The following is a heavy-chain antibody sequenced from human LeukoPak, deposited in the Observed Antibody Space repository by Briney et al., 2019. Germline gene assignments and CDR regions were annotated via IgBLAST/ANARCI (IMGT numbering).Heavy chain of an antibody. CDR1: GFTFTTYT. CDR2: ISGSGAYI. J-gene: IGHJ6*02. Sequence: PGGSLRLSCAASGFTFTTYTMTWVRQAPGKGLEWVSSISGSGAYIYYADSVKGRFTISRDNVKNSLYLQMNSLRAEDTAVYYCAKGRPYRGVETPYYYYGMDVWGQGTTVTVSS. V-gene: IGHV3-21*04. D-gene: IGHD3-10*01. CDR3: AKGRPYRGVETPYYYYGMDV.